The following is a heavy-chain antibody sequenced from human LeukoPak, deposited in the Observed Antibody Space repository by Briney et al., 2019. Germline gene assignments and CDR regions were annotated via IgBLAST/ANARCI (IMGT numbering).Heavy chain of an antibody. CDR3: ARVDGGERYYFDY. CDR1: GYTFTSYG. D-gene: IGHD2-21*01. Sequence: ASVKVSCKASGYTFTSYGISWVRQAPGQGLEWMGWINPNNGGTNYAQKFQGRVTMTLDTSISTGYMELSRLRSDDTAIYFCARVDGGERYYFDYWGQGTLVTVFS. V-gene: IGHV1-2*02. CDR2: INPNNGGT. J-gene: IGHJ4*02.